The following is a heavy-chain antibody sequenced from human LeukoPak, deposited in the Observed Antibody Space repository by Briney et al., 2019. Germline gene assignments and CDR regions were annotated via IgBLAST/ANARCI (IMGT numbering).Heavy chain of an antibody. V-gene: IGHV1-69*13. CDR1: GGTFSSYA. Sequence: ASVKVSCKASGGTFSSYAISWVRQAPGQGLEWMGGIIPIFGTANYAQKFQGRVTITADESTSTAYMELSSLRSEDTAVYYCARAVWSGYDPSNGMDVWGEGTTVTVSS. D-gene: IGHD5-12*01. CDR3: ARAVWSGYDPSNGMDV. CDR2: IIPIFGTA. J-gene: IGHJ6*04.